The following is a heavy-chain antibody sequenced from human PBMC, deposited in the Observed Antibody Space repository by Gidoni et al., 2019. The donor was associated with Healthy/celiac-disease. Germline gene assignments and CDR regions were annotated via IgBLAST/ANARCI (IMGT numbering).Heavy chain of an antibody. V-gene: IGHV3-21*01. D-gene: IGHD3-22*01. CDR3: ARDPSSGYYGGN. Sequence: EVQLVESGGGLVKPGGSLRLSCAASGFTFSSYSMNWVRQAPGKGLEWVSSISSSSSYIYYADSVKGRFTISRDNAKNSLYLQMNSLRAEDTAVYYCARDPSSGYYGGNWGQGTLVTVSS. CDR2: ISSSSSYI. J-gene: IGHJ4*02. CDR1: GFTFSSYS.